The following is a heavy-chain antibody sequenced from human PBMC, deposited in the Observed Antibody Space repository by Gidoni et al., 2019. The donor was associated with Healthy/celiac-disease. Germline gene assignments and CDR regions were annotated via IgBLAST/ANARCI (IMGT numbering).Heavy chain of an antibody. D-gene: IGHD1-26*01. Sequence: EVLLVESGGGLVQPGGSLRRSCAASGFTFSSYWMSWVRQAPGKGLEWVANIKQDGSEKYYVDSVKGRFTISRDNDKNSLYLQMNSLRAEDTAVYYCGVGSYAFDIWGQGTMVTVSS. CDR3: GVGSYAFDI. J-gene: IGHJ3*02. CDR1: GFTFSSYW. CDR2: IKQDGSEK. V-gene: IGHV3-7*03.